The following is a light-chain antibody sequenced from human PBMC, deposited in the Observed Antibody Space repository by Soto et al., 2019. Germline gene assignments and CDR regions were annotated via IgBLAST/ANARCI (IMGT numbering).Light chain of an antibody. Sequence: QSALTQPPSASGSPGQSVTISCTGTSSDVGAYNYVSWYQQHPGKAPKLIIYEVTERPSGVPDRFSGSKSDNTASLTVSGLQAEDEADFYCSSYTGSHNVIFGGGTKLTVL. CDR1: SSDVGAYNY. J-gene: IGLJ2*01. CDR2: EVT. V-gene: IGLV2-8*01. CDR3: SSYTGSHNVI.